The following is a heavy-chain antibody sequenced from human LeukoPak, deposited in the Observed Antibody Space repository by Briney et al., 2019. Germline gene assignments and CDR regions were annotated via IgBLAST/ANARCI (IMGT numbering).Heavy chain of an antibody. J-gene: IGHJ4*02. Sequence: SETLSLTCTVSGGSISSSSYYWGWIRQPPGKGLEWIGSIYYSGSTYYNPSLESRVTISVDTSKNQFSLKLSSVTAADTAVYYCARHRLAYCGGDCYPYYFDYWGQGTLVTVSS. D-gene: IGHD2-21*02. CDR2: IYYSGST. V-gene: IGHV4-39*01. CDR1: GGSISSSSYY. CDR3: ARHRLAYCGGDCYPYYFDY.